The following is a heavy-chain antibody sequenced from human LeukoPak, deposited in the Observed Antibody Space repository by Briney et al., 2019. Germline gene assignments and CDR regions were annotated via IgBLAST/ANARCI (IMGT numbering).Heavy chain of an antibody. D-gene: IGHD2-8*02. CDR2: ISWNSGSI. V-gene: IGHV3-9*01. CDR1: GFTFDDYA. CDR3: ARGVPTGVDYFDY. Sequence: GGSLRLSCAASGFTFDDYAMHWVRQAPGKGLEWVSGISWNSGSIGYADSVKGRFTISRDNAKNSLHLQMNSLRAEDTAVYYCARGVPTGVDYFDYWGQGTLVTVSS. J-gene: IGHJ4*02.